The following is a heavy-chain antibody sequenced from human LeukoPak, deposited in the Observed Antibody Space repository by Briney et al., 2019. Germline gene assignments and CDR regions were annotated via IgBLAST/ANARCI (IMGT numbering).Heavy chain of an antibody. J-gene: IGHJ4*02. CDR3: ARDAIAAAGAGA. D-gene: IGHD6-13*01. Sequence: ASVKVSCKASGYTFTDYSMHWVRQSPGQGLEWMGWINPNSGDTDYAQRFQGRVTMTRDTSISTAYLEVSRLTSDDTAVYFCARDAIAAAGAGAWGQGTLVTVSS. V-gene: IGHV1-2*02. CDR2: INPNSGDT. CDR1: GYTFTDYS.